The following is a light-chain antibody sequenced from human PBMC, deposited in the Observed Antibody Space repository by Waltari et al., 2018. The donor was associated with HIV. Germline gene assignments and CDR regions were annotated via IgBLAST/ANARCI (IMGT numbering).Light chain of an antibody. CDR1: YSNIGSDN. J-gene: IGLJ1*01. Sequence: QSVLTQPPSASGTPGQRVTISCSGSYSNIGSDNVYWYQHLPGTAPKLLIYKNIQRPSGAPTRFSGSKSGASADLAISSRRSEDEADYYCTGRDASLNEYVFGPETRVTV. CDR3: TGRDASLNEYV. V-gene: IGLV1-47*01. CDR2: KNI.